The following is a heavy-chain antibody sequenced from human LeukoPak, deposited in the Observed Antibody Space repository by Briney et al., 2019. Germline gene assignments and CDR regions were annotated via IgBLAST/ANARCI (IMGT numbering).Heavy chain of an antibody. D-gene: IGHD1-26*01. Sequence: ASVKVSCKASGGTFSSYAISWVRQAPGQGLEWMGGIIPIFGTANYAQKFQGRVTMTEDTSTDTAYMELSSLRSEDTAVYYCATDREGSAEVSFDYWGQGTLVTVSS. J-gene: IGHJ4*02. CDR3: ATDREGSAEVSFDY. CDR2: IIPIFGTA. V-gene: IGHV1-69*06. CDR1: GGTFSSYA.